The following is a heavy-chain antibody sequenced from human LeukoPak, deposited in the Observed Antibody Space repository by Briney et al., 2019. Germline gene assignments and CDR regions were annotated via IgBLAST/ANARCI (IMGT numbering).Heavy chain of an antibody. CDR1: GFTFSRYS. V-gene: IGHV3-21*01. CDR2: ITSSSSYI. J-gene: IGHJ4*02. CDR3: ARNPRYCSGGSCYYFDY. Sequence: GGSLRLSCAASGFTFSRYSMNWVRQAPGKGLEWDSAITSSSSYIYYADSVKGRFTISRDNAKNSLYLQMNSLRAEDTAVYYCARNPRYCSGGSCYYFDYRGQGTLVTVSS. D-gene: IGHD2-15*01.